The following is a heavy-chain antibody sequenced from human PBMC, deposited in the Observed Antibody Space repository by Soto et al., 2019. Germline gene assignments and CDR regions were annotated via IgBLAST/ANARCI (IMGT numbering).Heavy chain of an antibody. J-gene: IGHJ4*02. D-gene: IGHD7-27*01. CDR3: TRGGTTTTYWGLFSY. V-gene: IGHV3-74*03. CDR2: VNSDGTST. CDR1: GFTFSNYW. Sequence: EVQLVESGGGLVQPGGSLRLSCAASGFTFSNYWIHWVRQVPGKGLVWVSRVNSDGTSTSYADFVKGRFTITRDNAENTVYLQRDNLGADDTAVYYCTRGGTTTTYWGLFSYWGQGALVAVSS.